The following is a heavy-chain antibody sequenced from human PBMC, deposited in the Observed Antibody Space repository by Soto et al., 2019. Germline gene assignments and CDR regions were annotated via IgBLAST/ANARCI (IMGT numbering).Heavy chain of an antibody. CDR1: LYTFTGYY. J-gene: IGHJ4*02. D-gene: IGHD3-10*01. CDR3: ARDKLWFGELLSFLLDY. V-gene: IGHV1-2*02. CDR2: INPNSGGT. Sequence: ASVKVSVKASLYTFTGYYMHWVRQAPVRGLEWIGWINPNSGGTNYAQKFQGSVTMTRDTSISTAYMELSRLRSDDTAVYYCARDKLWFGELLSFLLDYWGQGTLVTVSS.